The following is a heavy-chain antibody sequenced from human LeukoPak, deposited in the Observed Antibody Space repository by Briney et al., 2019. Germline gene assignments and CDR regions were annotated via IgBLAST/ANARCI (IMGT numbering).Heavy chain of an antibody. Sequence: ASVKVSCKASGYTFTSYGISWVRQAPGQGLEWMGWISAYNGKTDYAQKNQGRVTMTTDTSTSTAYMELRSLRSDDTAVYYCANTNSGYYPGTLDHWGQGTLVTVSS. CDR3: ANTNSGYYPGTLDH. J-gene: IGHJ4*02. V-gene: IGHV1-18*01. D-gene: IGHD5-12*01. CDR1: GYTFTSYG. CDR2: ISAYNGKT.